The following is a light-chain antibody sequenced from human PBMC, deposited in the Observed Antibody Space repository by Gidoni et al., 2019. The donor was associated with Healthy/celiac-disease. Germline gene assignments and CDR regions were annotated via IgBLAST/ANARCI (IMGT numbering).Light chain of an antibody. CDR3: QQYGSGT. CDR1: QSVSSSY. Sequence: EIVLTQSPGTLYLSPGERATLSCRASQSVSSSYLAWYQQKPGQAPRLLIYGASSSGSGSGTDFTLTISRLEPEDFAVYYCQQYGSGTFGQGTKLEIK. J-gene: IGKJ2*02. CDR2: GAS. V-gene: IGKV3-20*01.